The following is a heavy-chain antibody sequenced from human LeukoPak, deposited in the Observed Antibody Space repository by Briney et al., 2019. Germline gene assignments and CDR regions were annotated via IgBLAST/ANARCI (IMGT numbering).Heavy chain of an antibody. CDR3: ASSDYGSGVVFDY. D-gene: IGHD3-10*01. J-gene: IGHJ4*02. V-gene: IGHV4-39*07. CDR1: GGSISSSSYY. Sequence: SETLSLTCTVSGGSISSSSYYWGWIRQPPGKGLEWIGSIYYSGSTYYNPSLKSRVTISVDTSKNQFSLKLSSVTAADTAVYYCASSDYGSGVVFDYWGQGTLVTVSS. CDR2: IYYSGST.